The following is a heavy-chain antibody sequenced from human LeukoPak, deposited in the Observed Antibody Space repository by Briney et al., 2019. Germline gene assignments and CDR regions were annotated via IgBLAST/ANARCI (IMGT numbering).Heavy chain of an antibody. D-gene: IGHD3-16*01. CDR1: GFTFSDYW. V-gene: IGHV3-7*01. CDR2: INQDGGGK. J-gene: IGHJ4*02. Sequence: GGSLRLSCAASGFTFSDYWLSWVRQAPGKGLGWVININQDGGGKYYVDSVNGRFTISRDNAKNSLYLQLNSLRAEDTAVYYCARDGWGGYLDSWGQGTLVTVSS. CDR3: ARDGWGGYLDS.